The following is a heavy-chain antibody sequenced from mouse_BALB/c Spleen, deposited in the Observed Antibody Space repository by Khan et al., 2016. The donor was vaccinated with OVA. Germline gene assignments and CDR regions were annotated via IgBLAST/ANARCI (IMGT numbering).Heavy chain of an antibody. CDR2: INPTSGYT. CDR3: TRDRIDY. CDR1: GYTFTTYW. Sequence: QVQLQQSGAELAKPGASVKMSCKASGYTFTTYWMHWVKQRPGQGLEWIGYINPTSGYTDYNEKFKDRAKLSADRSSSTAYMRRSSLTSEDSAVYYCTRDRIDYWGQGTTLTVSS. J-gene: IGHJ2*01. V-gene: IGHV1-7*01.